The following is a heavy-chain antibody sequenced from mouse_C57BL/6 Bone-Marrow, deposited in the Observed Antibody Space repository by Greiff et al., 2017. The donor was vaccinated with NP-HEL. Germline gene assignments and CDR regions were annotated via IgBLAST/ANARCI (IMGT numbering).Heavy chain of an antibody. CDR2: IDPSDSYT. Sequence: QVQLQQPGAELVKPGASVKLSCKASGYTFTSYWMQWVKQRPGQGLEWIGEIDPSDSYTNYNQKFKGKATLTVDTSSSTAYMQLSSLTSEASAVYYCASGYYVPLYAMDYWGQGTSVTVSS. J-gene: IGHJ4*01. CDR3: ASGYYVPLYAMDY. D-gene: IGHD2-3*01. V-gene: IGHV1-50*01. CDR1: GYTFTSYW.